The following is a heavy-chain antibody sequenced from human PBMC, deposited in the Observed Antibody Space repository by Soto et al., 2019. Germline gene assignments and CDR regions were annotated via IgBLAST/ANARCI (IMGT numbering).Heavy chain of an antibody. V-gene: IGHV3-23*01. CDR2: ISGSGSGT. CDR1: GFTFRSNA. J-gene: IGHJ4*02. CDR3: AQGEMMGVSDY. Sequence: EVQLLESGGGLVQPGGSLRLSFAAAGFTFRSNAMRWVRQAPGKGLEWVSSISGSGSGTYYADSVKGRFTISRDNSKNTVFLQMNSLRVEDTAVYYCAQGEMMGVSDYWGQGTLVTVSS. D-gene: IGHD3-22*01.